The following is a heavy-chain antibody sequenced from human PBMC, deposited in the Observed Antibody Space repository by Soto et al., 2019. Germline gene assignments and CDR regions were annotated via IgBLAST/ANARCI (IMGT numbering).Heavy chain of an antibody. CDR1: GGSFSGYY. D-gene: IGHD6-19*01. CDR2: INHSGST. Sequence: SETLSLTCAVYGGSFSGYYWSWIRQPPGKGLEWIGEINHSGSTNYNPSLKSRVTISVDTSKNQFSLKLSSVTAADTAVYYCARRGYSSGWYLSWFDPWGQGTLVTVSS. CDR3: ARRGYSSGWYLSWFDP. J-gene: IGHJ5*02. V-gene: IGHV4-34*01.